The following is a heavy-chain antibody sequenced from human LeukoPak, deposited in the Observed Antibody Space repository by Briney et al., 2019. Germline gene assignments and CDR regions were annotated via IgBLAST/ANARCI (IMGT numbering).Heavy chain of an antibody. CDR3: ARGILDDFWSGYLYYYYYMDV. Sequence: GGSLRLSCAASGFTFSSYWMSWVRQAPGKGLEWVANIKQDGSEKYYVGSVKGRFTISRDNAKNSLYLQMNSLRAEDTAVYYCARGILDDFWSGYLYYYYYMDVWGKGTTVTVSS. CDR2: IKQDGSEK. D-gene: IGHD3-3*01. V-gene: IGHV3-7*01. CDR1: GFTFSSYW. J-gene: IGHJ6*03.